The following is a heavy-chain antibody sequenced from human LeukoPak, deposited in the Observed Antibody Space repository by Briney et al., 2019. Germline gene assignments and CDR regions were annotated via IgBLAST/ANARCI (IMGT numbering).Heavy chain of an antibody. CDR3: ARWNGYYYYGMDV. V-gene: IGHV1-69*01. CDR1: GGTFSSYA. D-gene: IGHD1-1*01. J-gene: IGHJ6*02. CDR2: IIPIFGTA. Sequence: ASVKVSCKASGGTFSSYAISWVRQAPGQGLEWMGGIIPIFGTANYAQKLQGRVTITADESTSTAYMELSSLRSEDTAVYYCARWNGYYYYGMDVWGQGTTVTVSS.